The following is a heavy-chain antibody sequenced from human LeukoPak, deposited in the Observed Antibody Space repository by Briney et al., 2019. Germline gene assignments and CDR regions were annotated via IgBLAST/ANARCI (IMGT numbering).Heavy chain of an antibody. CDR2: IYPRDSDT. Sequence: GEXLKISFKGSGYRFSTYWIGWVRQMPGKGLEWMGIIYPRDSDTRYSLSFQGQVTISADKSISTAYLQWSSLKASDTAMYYCARHTSYGSDFWGQGTLVTVSS. D-gene: IGHD3-10*01. CDR1: GYRFSTYW. J-gene: IGHJ4*02. V-gene: IGHV5-51*01. CDR3: ARHTSYGSDF.